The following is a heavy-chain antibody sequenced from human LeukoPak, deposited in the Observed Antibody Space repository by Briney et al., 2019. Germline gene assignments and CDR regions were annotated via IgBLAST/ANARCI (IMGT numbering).Heavy chain of an antibody. Sequence: ASVKVSCKASGYTFTSYYMHWVRQAPGQGLEWMGIINPSGGSTSYAQKFQGRVTMTRDTSTSTVYMELSSLRSEDTAVYYCARGGTMIVSIPNWFDPWGQGTLVTVSS. CDR2: INPSGGST. D-gene: IGHD3-22*01. CDR1: GYTFTSYY. V-gene: IGHV1-46*01. J-gene: IGHJ5*02. CDR3: ARGGTMIVSIPNWFDP.